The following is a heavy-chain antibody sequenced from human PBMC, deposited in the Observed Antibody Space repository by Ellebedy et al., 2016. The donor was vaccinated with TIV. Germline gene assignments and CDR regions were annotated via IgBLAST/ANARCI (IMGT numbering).Heavy chain of an antibody. CDR2: IYYSGRT. D-gene: IGHD3-10*01. Sequence: SETLSLTCTVSGGSISSSYWSWTRQSQGKGREWTGHIYYSGRTNYNPSLKSRVTISVDTSKNQFSLLLSSVTAADTALYYCARSPLVWELPLNYFGLDVWGQGTTVTASS. J-gene: IGHJ6*02. V-gene: IGHV4-59*01. CDR3: ARSPLVWELPLNYFGLDV. CDR1: GGSISSSY.